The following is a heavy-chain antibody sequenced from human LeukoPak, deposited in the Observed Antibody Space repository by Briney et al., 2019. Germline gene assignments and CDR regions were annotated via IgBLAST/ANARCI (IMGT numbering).Heavy chain of an antibody. Sequence: GGSLRLSCAASGFTFSSYGMSWVRQAPGKGPEWVSAISGSAVSTYYADSVKGRFTISRDNSKNTLYLQMNSLRAEDTAVYYCAKRRGIAVAGLDYWGQGTLVTVSS. CDR3: AKRRGIAVAGLDY. V-gene: IGHV3-23*01. J-gene: IGHJ4*02. CDR2: ISGSAVST. D-gene: IGHD6-19*01. CDR1: GFTFSSYG.